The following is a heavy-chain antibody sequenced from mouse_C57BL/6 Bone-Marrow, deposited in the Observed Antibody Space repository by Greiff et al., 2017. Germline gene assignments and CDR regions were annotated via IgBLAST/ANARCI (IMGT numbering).Heavy chain of an antibody. CDR1: GFTFTDYY. CDR3: SKYGAGFAY. V-gene: IGHV7-3*01. CDR2: IRNKANGYTT. J-gene: IGHJ3*01. Sequence: EVMLMESGGGLVQPGGSLSLSCAASGFTFTDYYMSWVRQPPGKALEWLGFIRNKANGYTTEYSASVKGRFTISRDNSKSILYLQMNALRAEDSATSYCSKYGAGFAYWGQGTLVTVSA.